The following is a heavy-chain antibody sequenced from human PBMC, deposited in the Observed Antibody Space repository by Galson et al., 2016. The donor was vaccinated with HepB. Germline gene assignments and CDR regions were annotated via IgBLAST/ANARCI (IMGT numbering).Heavy chain of an antibody. CDR1: GFTFSNYW. V-gene: IGHV3-74*01. CDR3: GRGRRGAISDFFDS. Sequence: SLRLSCAASGFTFSNYWMYWVRQAPGKGLVWVSRIKTDGSITGYADSVKGRFTISRANGKKTMYLQMNSLRAEDTALYYCGRGRRGAISDFFDSWGQGTLVTVSS. CDR2: IKTDGSIT. J-gene: IGHJ4*02. D-gene: IGHD3-10*01.